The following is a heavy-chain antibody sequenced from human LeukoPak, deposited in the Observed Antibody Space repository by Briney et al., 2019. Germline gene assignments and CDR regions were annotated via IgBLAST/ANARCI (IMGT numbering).Heavy chain of an antibody. CDR2: IYYSGST. Sequence: SETLSLTCTVSGGSISSYYWSWIRQPPGKGLEWIGYIYYSGSTNYNPSLKSRVTISVDTSKNQFSLKLSSVTAADTAVYYCARGLRCSAGSCYSAYYYYYYMDVWGKGTTVTVSS. CDR3: ARGLRCSAGSCYSAYYYYYYMDV. D-gene: IGHD2-15*01. J-gene: IGHJ6*03. V-gene: IGHV4-59*01. CDR1: GGSISSYY.